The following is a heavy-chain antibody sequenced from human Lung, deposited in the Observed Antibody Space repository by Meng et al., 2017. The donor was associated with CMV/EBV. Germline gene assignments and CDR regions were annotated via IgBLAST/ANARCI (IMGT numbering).Heavy chain of an antibody. Sequence: SVXVSXXASGYTFTSYGISWVRQAPGQGLEWMRWISAYNGNTNYAQKFQGRVIMTTDTFTSTAYMELRSLRSDDTAVYYCARDWELVTHGGDYWGQGTLVTVSS. CDR2: ISAYNGNT. CDR1: GYTFTSYG. J-gene: IGHJ4*02. D-gene: IGHD3-10*01. V-gene: IGHV1-18*01. CDR3: ARDWELVTHGGDY.